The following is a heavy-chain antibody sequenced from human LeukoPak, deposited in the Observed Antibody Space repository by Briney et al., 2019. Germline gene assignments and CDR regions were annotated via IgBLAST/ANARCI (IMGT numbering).Heavy chain of an antibody. CDR3: ARDEYDYGEDYYYYYGMDV. V-gene: IGHV1-69*04. J-gene: IGHJ6*02. D-gene: IGHD4-17*01. CDR2: IIPILGIA. CDR1: GGTFSSYA. Sequence: GSSVKVSCKASGGTFSSYAISWVRQAPGQGLEWMGRIIPILGIANYAQKFQGRVMITADKSTSTAYMELSSLRSEDTAVYYCARDEYDYGEDYYYYYGMDVWGQGTTVTVSS.